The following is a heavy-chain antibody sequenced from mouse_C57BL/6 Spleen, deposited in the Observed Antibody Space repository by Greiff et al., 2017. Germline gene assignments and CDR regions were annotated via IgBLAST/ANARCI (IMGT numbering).Heavy chain of an antibody. V-gene: IGHV3-6*01. J-gene: IGHJ4*01. CDR2: ISYDGSN. CDR1: GYSITSGYY. CDR3: AREGIYYYGSSSAMDD. D-gene: IGHD1-1*01. Sequence: EVKLEESGPGLVKPSQSLSLTCSVTGYSITSGYYWNWIRQFPGNKLEWMGYISYDGSNNYNPSLKNRISITRDTSKNQFCLKLNSVTTEDTATYYCAREGIYYYGSSSAMDDWGQGTSVTVSS.